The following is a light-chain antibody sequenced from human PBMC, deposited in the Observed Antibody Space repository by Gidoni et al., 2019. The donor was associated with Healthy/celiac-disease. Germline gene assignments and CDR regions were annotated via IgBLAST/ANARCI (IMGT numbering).Light chain of an antibody. J-gene: IGKJ1*01. CDR1: QSISSW. Sequence: DIQVTQSPSTLSASVGDRVTIPCRASQSISSWLAWYQQKPGKAPKLLIYKASSLESGVPSRFSGSGSGTEFTLTISSLQPDYFATYYCQQYNSYPRTFGQGTKVEIK. CDR3: QQYNSYPRT. V-gene: IGKV1-5*03. CDR2: KAS.